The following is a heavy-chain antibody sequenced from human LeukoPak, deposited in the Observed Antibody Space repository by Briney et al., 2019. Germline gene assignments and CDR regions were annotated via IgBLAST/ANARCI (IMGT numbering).Heavy chain of an antibody. CDR3: ARDPYGEPHSFGVY. CDR1: GYSISSGYY. V-gene: IGHV4-38-2*02. Sequence: SETLSLTCTVSGYSISSGYYWGWIRQPPGKGLEWTGSIDHSGSTYYNPSLKSRITISVDTSKNQFSLKLSSVTAADTAVYYCARDPYGEPHSFGVYWGQGTLVTVSS. J-gene: IGHJ4*02. D-gene: IGHD3-10*01. CDR2: IDHSGST.